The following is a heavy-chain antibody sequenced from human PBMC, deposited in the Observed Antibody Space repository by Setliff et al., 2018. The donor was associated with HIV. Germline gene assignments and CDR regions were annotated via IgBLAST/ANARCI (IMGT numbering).Heavy chain of an antibody. CDR3: ARLPRGPWRWDY. CDR2: IYSNGIT. Sequence: SETLSLTCTVSGGSIGVDCWSWIRQPPGKGLEWIGYIYSNGITRYNPSLKSRVTISLDTSKIEFSLALKSVTAADTAIYYCARLPRGPWRWDYWGQGMLVTVSS. J-gene: IGHJ4*02. CDR1: GGSIGVDC. D-gene: IGHD3-10*01. V-gene: IGHV4-4*09.